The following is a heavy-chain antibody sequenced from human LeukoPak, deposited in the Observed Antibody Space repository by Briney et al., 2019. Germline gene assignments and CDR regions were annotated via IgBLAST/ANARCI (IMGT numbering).Heavy chain of an antibody. V-gene: IGHV3-23*01. CDR2: IGGGTNT. CDR3: AKDARGYHRPIDH. Sequence: GGSLRLSCAASGFTFTDFPMNWVRQAPGKGLEWVSGIGGGTNTDYADSVKGRFTISRDNSKNTLTLQMSSLRADDTAVYFCAKDARGYHRPIDHWGQGILVTVSS. J-gene: IGHJ4*02. D-gene: IGHD3-22*01. CDR1: GFTFTDFP.